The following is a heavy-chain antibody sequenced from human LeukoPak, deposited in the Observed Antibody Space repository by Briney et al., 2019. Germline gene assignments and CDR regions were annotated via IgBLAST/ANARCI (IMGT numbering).Heavy chain of an antibody. Sequence: ASVTVSCKASGYTFTSYDINWVRPATGQGLEWMGWMNPNSGNTGYAQKFQGRVTMTRNTSISTAYMELSSLRSEDTAVYYCASKSYSYGETPDDAFDIWGQGTMVTVSS. CDR2: MNPNSGNT. CDR3: ASKSYSYGETPDDAFDI. V-gene: IGHV1-8*01. J-gene: IGHJ3*02. D-gene: IGHD5-18*01. CDR1: GYTFTSYD.